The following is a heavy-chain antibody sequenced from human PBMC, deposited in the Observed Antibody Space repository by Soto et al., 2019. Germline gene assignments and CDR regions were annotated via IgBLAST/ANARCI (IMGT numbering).Heavy chain of an antibody. J-gene: IGHJ4*02. CDR1: GGSFSGYY. CDR2: INHSGST. D-gene: IGHD4-4*01. V-gene: IGHV4-34*01. Sequence: ASETLSLTCAVYGGSFSGYYWSWIRQPPGKGLEWIGEINHSGSTNYNPSLKSRVTISVDTSKNQFSLKLSSVTAADTAVYYCARGGEDDYSKHRELAPFDYWGQGTLVTVSS. CDR3: ARGGEDDYSKHRELAPFDY.